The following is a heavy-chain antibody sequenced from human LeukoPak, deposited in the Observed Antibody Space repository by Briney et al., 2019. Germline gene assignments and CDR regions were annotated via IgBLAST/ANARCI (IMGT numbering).Heavy chain of an antibody. D-gene: IGHD2-21*02. V-gene: IGHV3-15*01. CDR2: IKSKTAGGAT. J-gene: IGHJ5*02. CDR1: GLTFSNAW. CDR3: YSSGRGP. Sequence: GGSLRLSCEASGLTFSNAWMTWVRQTPGKGLEWVGRIKSKTAGGATDYAAPVKGRFTISRDDSEKTAFLRMNSLQSEDTAIYICYSSGRGPWGQGTLVIVSS.